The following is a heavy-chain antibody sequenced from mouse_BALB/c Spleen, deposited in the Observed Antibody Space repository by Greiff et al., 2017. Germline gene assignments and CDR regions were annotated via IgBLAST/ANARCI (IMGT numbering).Heavy chain of an antibody. Sequence: QVQLKESGPELVKPGASVKISCKASGYTFTDYYINWVKQKPGQGLEWIGWIYPGSGNTKYNEKFKGKATLTVDTSSSTAYMQLSSLTSEDTAVYFCARSDYDYDEGFAYWGQGTLVTVSA. CDR1: GYTFTDYY. D-gene: IGHD2-4*01. V-gene: IGHV1-84*02. CDR3: ARSDYDYDEGFAY. J-gene: IGHJ3*01. CDR2: IYPGSGNT.